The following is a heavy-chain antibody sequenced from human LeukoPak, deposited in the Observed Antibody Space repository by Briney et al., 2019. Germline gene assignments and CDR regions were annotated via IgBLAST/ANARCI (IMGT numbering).Heavy chain of an antibody. D-gene: IGHD3-22*01. CDR2: ISAYNGNI. CDR1: GYTFTSYG. CDR3: ARDAYYDSSGYYSSDY. Sequence: ASVKVSCKASGYTFTSYGISWVRQAPGQGLEWMGWISAYNGNINYAQKLQGRVTMTTDTSTSTAYMELRSLRSDDTAVYYCARDAYYDSSGYYSSDYWGQGTLVTVSS. V-gene: IGHV1-18*01. J-gene: IGHJ4*02.